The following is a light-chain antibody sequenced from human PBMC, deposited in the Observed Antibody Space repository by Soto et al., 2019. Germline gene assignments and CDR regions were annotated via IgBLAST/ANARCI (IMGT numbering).Light chain of an antibody. V-gene: IGKV3-11*01. CDR3: QQYNNWPSIT. CDR2: NAS. J-gene: IGKJ5*01. CDR1: QSVSTF. Sequence: EIVLTQSPATLSLSPGERAILSCRASQSVSTFLAWFQQKPGQPPRLLIYNASNRTTGIPARFSGSGSGTDFTLTISSLEPEDFAVYYCQQYNNWPSITFGQGTRLEIK.